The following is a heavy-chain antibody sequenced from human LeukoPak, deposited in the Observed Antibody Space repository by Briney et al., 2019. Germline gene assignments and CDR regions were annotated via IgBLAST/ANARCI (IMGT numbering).Heavy chain of an antibody. CDR3: ARDAPTTATTVTTNWFDP. Sequence: PSETLSLTCTVSGGSISSSSYYWGWIRQPPGKGLGWIGSLYYSGSTYYNPSLKSRVTISVDTSKNQFSLKLSSVTAADTAVYYCARDAPTTATTVTTNWFDPWGQGTLVTVSS. V-gene: IGHV4-39*07. D-gene: IGHD4-17*01. CDR2: LYYSGST. CDR1: GGSISSSSYY. J-gene: IGHJ5*02.